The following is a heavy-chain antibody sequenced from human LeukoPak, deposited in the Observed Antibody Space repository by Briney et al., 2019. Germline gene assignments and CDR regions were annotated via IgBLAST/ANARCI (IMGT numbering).Heavy chain of an antibody. CDR2: IIPIFGTA. Sequence: SVKVSCKASVGTFSSYAISWVRQAPGQGLEWMGGIIPIFGTANYAQKFQGGVTITTDESTSTAYMELSSLRSEDTAVYYCARDLYYYDSSGYYSALFDPWGQGTLVTVSS. V-gene: IGHV1-69*05. CDR3: ARDLYYYDSSGYYSALFDP. D-gene: IGHD3-22*01. CDR1: VGTFSSYA. J-gene: IGHJ5*02.